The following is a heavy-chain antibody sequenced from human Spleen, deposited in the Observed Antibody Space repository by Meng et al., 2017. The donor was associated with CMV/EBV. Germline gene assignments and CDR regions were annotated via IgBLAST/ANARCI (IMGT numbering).Heavy chain of an antibody. Sequence: ASVKVSCKASGYTFTRYDINWVRQATGQGLEWVGWMNPNSGDTGYAQKFQGRVTITRDTSITTAYMELSSLRSDDTAVYYCARYDFWSGPYYYYGMDVWGQGTTVTVSS. J-gene: IGHJ6*02. D-gene: IGHD3-3*01. CDR3: ARYDFWSGPYYYYGMDV. CDR1: GYTFTRYD. V-gene: IGHV1-8*03. CDR2: MNPNSGDT.